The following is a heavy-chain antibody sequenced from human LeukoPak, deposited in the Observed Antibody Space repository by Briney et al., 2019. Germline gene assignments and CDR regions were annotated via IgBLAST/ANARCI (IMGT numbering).Heavy chain of an antibody. CDR2: TRNKANSYTT. J-gene: IGHJ5*02. Sequence: GGSLRLSCAASGFTFSDHYMDWVRQAPGKGLEWVGRTRNKANSYTTEYAASVKGRFTISRDDSKNSLYLQMNSLRAEDTAVYYCARDSPTGRITMVRGTTWGQGTLVTVSS. CDR1: GFTFSDHY. D-gene: IGHD3-10*01. CDR3: ARDSPTGRITMVRGTT. V-gene: IGHV3-72*01.